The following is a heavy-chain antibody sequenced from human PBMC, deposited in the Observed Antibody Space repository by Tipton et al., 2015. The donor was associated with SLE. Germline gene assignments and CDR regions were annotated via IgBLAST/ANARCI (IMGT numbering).Heavy chain of an antibody. CDR1: GFTFSNAW. CDR2: INHSGST. Sequence: LRLSCAASGFTFSNAWMSWIRQPPGKGLEWIGEINHSGSTNYNPSLKSRVTISVDTSKNQFSLKLSSVTAADTAVYYCARGGPVWGARYFQHWGQGTLVTVSS. CDR3: ARGGPVWGARYFQH. V-gene: IGHV4-34*01. J-gene: IGHJ1*01. D-gene: IGHD3-10*02.